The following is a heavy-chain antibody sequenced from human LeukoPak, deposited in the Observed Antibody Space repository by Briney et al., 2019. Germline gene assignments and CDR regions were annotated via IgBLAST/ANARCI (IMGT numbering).Heavy chain of an antibody. CDR3: AREGRDAFDI. V-gene: IGHV3-21*01. Sequence: PGGSLRLSCAASGFTFSSYSMNWVRQAPGKGLEWVSSVSSSSSYIYYADSVKGRFTISRDNAKNSLYLQMNSLRAEDTAVYYCAREGRDAFDIWGQGTMVTVSS. J-gene: IGHJ3*02. D-gene: IGHD3-10*01. CDR2: VSSSSSYI. CDR1: GFTFSSYS.